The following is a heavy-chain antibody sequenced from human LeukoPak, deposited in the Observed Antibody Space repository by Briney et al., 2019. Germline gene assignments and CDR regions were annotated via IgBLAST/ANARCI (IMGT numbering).Heavy chain of an antibody. Sequence: SETLSLTCAVYGGSFSGYYWSWIRQPPGKGLDWIGEINHSGSTNYNPSLKSRVTISVDTSKNQFSLKLSSVTAADTAVYYCARLRYYYGSGSYLNYYYGMDVWGKGTTVTVSS. V-gene: IGHV4-34*01. CDR3: ARLRYYYGSGSYLNYYYGMDV. J-gene: IGHJ6*04. CDR2: INHSGST. CDR1: GGSFSGYY. D-gene: IGHD3-10*01.